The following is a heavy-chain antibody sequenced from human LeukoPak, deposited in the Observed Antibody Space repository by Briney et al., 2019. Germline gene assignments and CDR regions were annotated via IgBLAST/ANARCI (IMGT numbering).Heavy chain of an antibody. CDR2: INWNGGST. CDR1: GFTFDDYG. Sequence: GVLRLSCAASGFTFDDYGMSWVRQAPGEGLEWVSGINWNGGSTGYADSVKGRFTVSRDNAKNSLYLQMNSLRAEDTALYHCARVEAYSSSWYLPNWGQGTLVTVSS. CDR3: ARVEAYSSSWYLPN. V-gene: IGHV3-20*01. J-gene: IGHJ4*02. D-gene: IGHD6-13*01.